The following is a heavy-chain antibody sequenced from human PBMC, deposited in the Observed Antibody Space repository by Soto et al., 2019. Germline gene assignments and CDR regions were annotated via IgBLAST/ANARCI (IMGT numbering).Heavy chain of an antibody. D-gene: IGHD3-22*01. CDR3: ARGRTYYYDSSGPYSL. V-gene: IGHV1-8*01. CDR1: GYTFTSYD. CDR2: MNPNSGNT. J-gene: IGHJ4*02. Sequence: QVQLVQSGAEVKKPGASVKVSCKASGYTFTSYDINWVRQATGQGLEWMGWMNPNSGNTGYAQKFQGRVTMTRNTSISTAYMELSSLRSEDTAVYYCARGRTYYYDSSGPYSLWGQGTLVTVSS.